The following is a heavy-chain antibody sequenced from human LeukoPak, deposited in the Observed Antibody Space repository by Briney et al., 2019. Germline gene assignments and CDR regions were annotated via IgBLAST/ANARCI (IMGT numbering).Heavy chain of an antibody. D-gene: IGHD6-13*01. CDR1: GFTFSSYS. V-gene: IGHV3-21*01. CDR3: ARQYSSSFWFDP. Sequence: PGGSLRLSCAASGFTFSSYSMNWVRQAPGKGLEWVSSISSSNIYYADSVKGRFTISRDYAKNSLYLQMNSLRAEDTAVYYCARQYSSSFWFDPWGQGTLVTVSS. CDR2: ISSSNI. J-gene: IGHJ5*02.